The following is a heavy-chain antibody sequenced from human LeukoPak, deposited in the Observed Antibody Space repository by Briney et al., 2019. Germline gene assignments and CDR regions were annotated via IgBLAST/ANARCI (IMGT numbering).Heavy chain of an antibody. Sequence: PGGSLRLSCAASGFTFSSYAMSWVRQAPGKGLEWVSAISGSGGSTYYADSVKGRFTISRDNSKNTLYLQMNSLRAEDTAVYYCARDIVSRLGGTERVFDYWGQGTLVTVSS. V-gene: IGHV3-23*01. CDR3: ARDIVSRLGGTERVFDY. CDR2: ISGSGGST. CDR1: GFTFSSYA. J-gene: IGHJ4*02. D-gene: IGHD2-15*01.